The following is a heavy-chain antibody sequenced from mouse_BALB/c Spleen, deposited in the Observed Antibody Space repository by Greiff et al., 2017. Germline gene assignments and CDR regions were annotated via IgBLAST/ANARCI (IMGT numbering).Heavy chain of an antibody. D-gene: IGHD2-3*01. CDR1: GFSLTSYG. V-gene: IGHV2-9*02. Sequence: VQLKESGPGLVAPSQSLSITCTVSGFSLTSYGVHWVRQPPGKGLEWLGVIWAGGSTNYNSALMSRLSISKDNSKSQVFLKMNSLQTDDTAMYYCAREIYDGYYNYAMDYWGQGTSVTVSS. CDR3: AREIYDGYYNYAMDY. CDR2: IWAGGST. J-gene: IGHJ4*01.